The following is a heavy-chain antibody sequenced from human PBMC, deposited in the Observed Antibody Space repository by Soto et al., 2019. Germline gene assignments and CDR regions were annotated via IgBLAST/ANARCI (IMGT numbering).Heavy chain of an antibody. J-gene: IGHJ4*02. CDR1: GFTFSSYA. CDR3: AISIAAAVGSVRRAVFDY. Sequence: GGSLRLSCAASGFTFSSYAMSWVRQAPGKGLEWVSAISGSGGSTYYADSVKGRFTISRDNSKNTLYLQMNSLRAEDTAVYYCAISIAAAVGSVRRAVFDYWGQGTLVTVSS. D-gene: IGHD6-13*01. CDR2: ISGSGGST. V-gene: IGHV3-23*01.